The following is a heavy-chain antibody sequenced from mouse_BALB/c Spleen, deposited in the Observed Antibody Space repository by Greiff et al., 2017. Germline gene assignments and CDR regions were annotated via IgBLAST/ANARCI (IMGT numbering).Heavy chain of an antibody. CDR1: GFTFSDYY. CDR2: ISDGGSYT. J-gene: IGHJ4*01. V-gene: IGHV5-4*02. CDR3: AITTATYYYAMDD. Sequence: EVQGVESGGGLVKPGGSLKLSCAASGFTFSDYYMYWVRQTPEKRLEWVATISDGGSYTYYPDSVKGRFTISRDNAKNNLYLQMSSLKSEDTAMYYCAITTATYYYAMDDWGQGTSVTVSS. D-gene: IGHD1-2*01.